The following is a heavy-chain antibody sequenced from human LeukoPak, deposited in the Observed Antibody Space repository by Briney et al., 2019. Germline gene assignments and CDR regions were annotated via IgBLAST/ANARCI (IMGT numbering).Heavy chain of an antibody. CDR2: IWYDGSNK. Sequence: PGGSLRLSCAASGFTSSSYGMHWVRQAPGKGLEWVAVIWYDGSNKYYADSVKGRFTISRDNSKNTLYLQMNSLRAEDTAVYYCARDRDSSGYYYYYYGMDVWGQGTTVTVSS. J-gene: IGHJ6*02. V-gene: IGHV3-33*01. CDR3: ARDRDSSGYYYYYYGMDV. D-gene: IGHD3-22*01. CDR1: GFTSSSYG.